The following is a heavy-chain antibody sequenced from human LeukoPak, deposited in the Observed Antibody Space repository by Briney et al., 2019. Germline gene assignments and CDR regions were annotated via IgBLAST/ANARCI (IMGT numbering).Heavy chain of an antibody. CDR1: GFTFGNSA. V-gene: IGHV3-23*01. D-gene: IGHD2-15*01. Sequence: GGSLRLSCAASGFTFGNSAMSWVRQAPGKGLEWVSIITGTGGKYYGDSVKGRFVLSRDNSKNTVYMQMSSLRAEDTATYYCAKDYCRDGNCPFPFLDSWGQGTQVTVSS. CDR2: ITGTGGK. J-gene: IGHJ4*02. CDR3: AKDYCRDGNCPFPFLDS.